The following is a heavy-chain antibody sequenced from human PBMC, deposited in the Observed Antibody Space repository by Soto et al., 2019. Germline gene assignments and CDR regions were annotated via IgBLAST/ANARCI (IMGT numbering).Heavy chain of an antibody. CDR2: IIPILGIT. Sequence: QVQLVQSGAEVKKPGSSVKVSCKASGGIFSSYTFSWVRLAPGQGLEWMGRIIPILGITNYAQNFQGRVTITADNSTSTASMELSSLRFADTAVYYCATDSQGIDNWFDPWGQGTLVTVSS. J-gene: IGHJ5*02. CDR1: GGIFSSYT. D-gene: IGHD6-13*01. V-gene: IGHV1-69*08. CDR3: ATDSQGIDNWFDP.